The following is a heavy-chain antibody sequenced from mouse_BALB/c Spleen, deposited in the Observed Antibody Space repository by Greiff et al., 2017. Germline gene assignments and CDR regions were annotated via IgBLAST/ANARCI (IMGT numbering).Heavy chain of an antibody. CDR2: ISYDGSN. D-gene: IGHD1-1*01. J-gene: IGHJ2*01. V-gene: IGHV3-6*02. Sequence: EVKLQESGPGLVKPSQSLSLTCSVTGYSITSGYYWNWIRQFPGNKLEWMGYISYDGSNNYNPSLKNRISITRDTSKNQFFLKLNSVTTEDTATYYCARDRDYYGSLDYWGQGTTLTVSS. CDR3: ARDRDYYGSLDY. CDR1: GYSITSGYY.